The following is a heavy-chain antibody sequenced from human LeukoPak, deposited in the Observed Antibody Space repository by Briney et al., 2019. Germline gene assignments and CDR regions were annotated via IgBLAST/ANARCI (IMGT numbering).Heavy chain of an antibody. J-gene: IGHJ4*02. CDR1: GYPFSDYY. Sequence: ASVKVSCKTSGYPFSDYYIHWIRQASGQGLESMGWIDPKNGDTKYAQRSQGRLTISMDTSIDTVYMELSSLRYDDTAVNYCAKLSAIWGQRALVTVSA. V-gene: IGHV1-2*02. CDR3: AKLSAI. D-gene: IGHD1-1*01. CDR2: IDPKNGDT.